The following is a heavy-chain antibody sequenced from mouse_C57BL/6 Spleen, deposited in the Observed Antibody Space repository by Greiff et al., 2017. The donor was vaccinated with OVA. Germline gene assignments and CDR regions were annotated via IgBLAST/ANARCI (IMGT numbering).Heavy chain of an antibody. D-gene: IGHD2-4*01. V-gene: IGHV1-26*01. CDR3: ARSPFYDYGAMDY. Sequence: EVQLQQSGPELVKPGASVKISCKASGYTFTDYYMNWVKQSHGKSLEWIGDINPNNGGTSYNQKFKGKATLTVDKSSSTAYMELRSLTSEDSAVYYCARSPFYDYGAMDYWGQGTSVTVSS. CDR1: GYTFTDYY. CDR2: INPNNGGT. J-gene: IGHJ4*01.